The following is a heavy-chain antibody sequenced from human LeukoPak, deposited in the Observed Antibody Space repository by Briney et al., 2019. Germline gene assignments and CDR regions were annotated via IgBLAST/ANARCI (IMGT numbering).Heavy chain of an antibody. D-gene: IGHD2-2*01. Sequence: PSETLSLTCTVSGGSISSYYWSWIRQPPGMGLEWIGYIYDSGSTNYNPSLKSRVTISVDTSKNQFSLKLSSVTAADTAVYYCARDHCSSTSCGPRWFDPWGQGTLVTVSS. CDR1: GGSISSYY. CDR3: ARDHCSSTSCGPRWFDP. CDR2: IYDSGST. J-gene: IGHJ5*02. V-gene: IGHV4-59*01.